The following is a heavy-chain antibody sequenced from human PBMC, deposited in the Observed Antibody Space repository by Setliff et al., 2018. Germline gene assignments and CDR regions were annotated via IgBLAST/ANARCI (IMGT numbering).Heavy chain of an antibody. CDR1: GYSFSRHW. CDR3: ARRTGFAVAGFDH. D-gene: IGHD6-19*01. V-gene: IGHV5-51*01. CDR2: IYPGDSET. Sequence: ASVKISCKGSGYSFSRHWIGWVRQKPGKGLEWVGIIYPGDSETRYSPSFQGQVTMSADKSISTAYLQWSGLKASDTAIYYCARRTGFAVAGFDHWGQGTLVTVSS. J-gene: IGHJ4*02.